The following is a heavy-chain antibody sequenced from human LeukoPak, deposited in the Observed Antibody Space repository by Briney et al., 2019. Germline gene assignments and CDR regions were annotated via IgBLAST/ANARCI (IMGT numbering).Heavy chain of an antibody. V-gene: IGHV1-46*01. CDR3: ARASTSGSYYSHSDY. CDR1: GYTFTSYY. D-gene: IGHD3-10*01. CDR2: INPSGGST. Sequence: ASVKVSCKASGYTFTSYYIHWVRQAPGQGLEWMGLINPSGGSTSYAQKFQGRVTMTRDTSTSTVYMELSSLRSEDTAVYYCARASTSGSYYSHSDYWGQGTLVTVSS. J-gene: IGHJ4*02.